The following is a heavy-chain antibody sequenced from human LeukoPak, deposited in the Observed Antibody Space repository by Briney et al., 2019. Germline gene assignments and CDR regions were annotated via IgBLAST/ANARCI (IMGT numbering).Heavy chain of an antibody. CDR2: IYYSGST. Sequence: SQTLSLTCTVSGGSISSGDYYWSWIRQPPGKGREWTGYIYYSGSTYYNPSLKSRVTISVDTSKNQFSLKLSSVTAADTAVYYCARDVKSDSSGYSDYWGQGTLVTVSS. CDR1: GGSISSGDYY. D-gene: IGHD3-22*01. CDR3: ARDVKSDSSGYSDY. V-gene: IGHV4-30-4*08. J-gene: IGHJ4*02.